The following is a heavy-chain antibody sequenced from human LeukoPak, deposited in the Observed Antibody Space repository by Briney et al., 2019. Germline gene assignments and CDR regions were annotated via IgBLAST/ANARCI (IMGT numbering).Heavy chain of an antibody. J-gene: IGHJ4*02. CDR3: VKDPSGNYFYFDY. CDR1: GFTFSSFA. V-gene: IGHV3-64D*09. CDR2: ISSDGGRT. Sequence: GGSLRLSCPASGFTFSSFAMFWVRRAPGKGLEYVSGISSDGGRTNYADSVKARFTTSRDNSKVTLYLQMTSLGPEDTAIYYCVKDPSGNYFYFDYWGQGTLVTVPS. D-gene: IGHD1-26*01.